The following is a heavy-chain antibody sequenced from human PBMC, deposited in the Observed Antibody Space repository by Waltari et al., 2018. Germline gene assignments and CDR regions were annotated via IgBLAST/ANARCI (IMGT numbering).Heavy chain of an antibody. CDR2: IKTQSDGGGAT. Sequence: EVQLVESGGGLVNPGGSLRLSCAASGFTFSNTWMDWARQAPGKGLEWIARIKTQSDGGGATYYAAPVTGRFTVSRDDSKNMLYLQMSSLKTEDTAMYYCTTDQGDSYTFYSFDYWGQGTLVTVSS. D-gene: IGHD3-16*02. CDR1: GFTFSNTW. V-gene: IGHV3-15*01. CDR3: TTDQGDSYTFYSFDY. J-gene: IGHJ4*02.